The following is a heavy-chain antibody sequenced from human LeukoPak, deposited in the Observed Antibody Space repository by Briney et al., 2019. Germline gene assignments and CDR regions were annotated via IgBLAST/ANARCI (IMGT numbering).Heavy chain of an antibody. D-gene: IGHD1-26*01. CDR1: GFTFSNIA. J-gene: IGHJ4*02. CDR2: ISGSGGST. CDR3: AKDLSCID. Sequence: GGSLRLSCAASGFTFSNIAMSWVRQAPGKGLEWVSGISGSGGSTYYADSVKGRFTIPRDNSKNTLYVQMNSLRAEDTAVYYCAKDLSCIDWGQGTLVIVSS. V-gene: IGHV3-23*01.